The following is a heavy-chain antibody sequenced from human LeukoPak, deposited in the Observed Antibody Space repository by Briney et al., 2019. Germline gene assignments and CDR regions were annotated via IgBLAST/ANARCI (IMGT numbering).Heavy chain of an antibody. D-gene: IGHD6-19*01. Sequence: PSETLSLTCTVSGGSISSGGYYWSWIRQHPGKGLEWIGYIYYSGSTYYNPSLKSRVTISVDTSKNQFSLKLSSVTAADTAVYYCARGLSSGWYFDYWGQGTLVTVSS. CDR1: GGSISSGGYY. CDR3: ARGLSSGWYFDY. V-gene: IGHV4-31*03. CDR2: IYYSGST. J-gene: IGHJ4*02.